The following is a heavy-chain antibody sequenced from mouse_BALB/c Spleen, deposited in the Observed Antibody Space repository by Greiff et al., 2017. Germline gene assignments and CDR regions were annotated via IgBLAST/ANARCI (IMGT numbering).Heavy chain of an antibody. Sequence: DVMLVESGGGLVQPGGSRKLSCAASGFTFSSFGMHWVRQAPEKGLEWVASISSGGSTYYPDSVKGRFTISRDNARNILYLQMSSLRSEDTAMYYCARRGTTADFDYWGQGTTLTVSS. CDR2: ISSGGST. CDR3: ARRGTTADFDY. J-gene: IGHJ2*01. V-gene: IGHV5-6-5*01. CDR1: GFTFSSFG. D-gene: IGHD1-2*01.